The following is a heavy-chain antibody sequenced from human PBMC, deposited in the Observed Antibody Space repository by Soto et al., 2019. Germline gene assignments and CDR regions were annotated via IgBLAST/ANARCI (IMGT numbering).Heavy chain of an antibody. J-gene: IGHJ6*02. V-gene: IGHV3-33*05. Sequence: ASGFTFSSYGMHWVRRAPGKGLEWVALISYDGSKEYYADSVRGQFTISRDNSKNTLYLQMNFLRVEDTAVYYCARDFTVGATYSGPYYYAMDVWGQGTTVTVSS. D-gene: IGHD1-26*01. CDR2: ISYDGSKE. CDR1: GFTFSSYG. CDR3: ARDFTVGATYSGPYYYAMDV.